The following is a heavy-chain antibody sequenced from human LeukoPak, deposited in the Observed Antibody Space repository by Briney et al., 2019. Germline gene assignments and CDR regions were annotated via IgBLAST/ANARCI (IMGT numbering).Heavy chain of an antibody. Sequence: ASVKVSCKASGYTFTSYYMHWVRQAPGQGLEWMGIINPSGGSTSYAQKFQGRVTMTRDMSTGTVYMELSSLRSEDTAVYYCARGPGAYCSSTSCYGPRFDYWGQGTLVTVSS. V-gene: IGHV1-46*01. CDR2: INPSGGST. D-gene: IGHD2-2*01. CDR3: ARGPGAYCSSTSCYGPRFDY. CDR1: GYTFTSYY. J-gene: IGHJ4*02.